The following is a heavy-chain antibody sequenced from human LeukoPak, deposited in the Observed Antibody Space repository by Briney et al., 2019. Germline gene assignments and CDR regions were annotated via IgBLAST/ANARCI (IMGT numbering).Heavy chain of an antibody. V-gene: IGHV3-23*01. CDR2: ISGSGGST. D-gene: IGHD3-3*01. Sequence: GGSLRLSCAASGFTFSSYAMSWVRQAPGKGLERVSAISGSGGSTYYADSVKGRFTISRDNSKNTLYLQMNSLRAEDTAVYYCAKSRVPWSGYYMDVWGKGTTVTVSS. CDR3: AKSRVPWSGYYMDV. CDR1: GFTFSSYA. J-gene: IGHJ6*03.